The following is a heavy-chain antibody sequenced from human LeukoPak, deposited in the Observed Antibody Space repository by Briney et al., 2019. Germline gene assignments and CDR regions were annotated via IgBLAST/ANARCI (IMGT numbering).Heavy chain of an antibody. V-gene: IGHV3-72*01. D-gene: IGHD3-16*01. CDR2: SRSKVMSFTT. CDR1: LLAFSGHY. J-gene: IGHJ6*02. Sequence: PGRSLRLSCATSLLAFSGHYVEWVCQAPGTGLEWVVGSRSKVMSFTTEYAASVKGRFSISRDDSKNSLYLQMNSLKTEDTAVYYWARWAGLGVSGLNYGMDVWGQGTTVTVSS. CDR3: ARWAGLGVSGLNYGMDV.